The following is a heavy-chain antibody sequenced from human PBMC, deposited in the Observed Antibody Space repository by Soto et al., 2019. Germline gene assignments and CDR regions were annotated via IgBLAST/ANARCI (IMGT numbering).Heavy chain of an antibody. CDR3: ARESEDLTSNFDY. J-gene: IGHJ4*02. CDR1: GFTFTRYS. CDR2: ISSTTNYI. V-gene: IGHV3-21*01. Sequence: GGSLRLSCAASGFTFTRYSMNWVRQAPGKGLEWVSSISSTTNYIYYADSMKGRFTVSRDNAKNSVYLEINSLSAEDTAVYYCARESEDLTSNFDYWGQGTLVTVSS.